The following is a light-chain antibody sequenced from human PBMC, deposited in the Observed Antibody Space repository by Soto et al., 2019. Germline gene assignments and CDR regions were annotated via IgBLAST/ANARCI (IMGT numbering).Light chain of an antibody. V-gene: IGKV1-5*01. CDR2: DAS. J-gene: IGKJ1*01. CDR3: QQYGSSPPT. CDR1: QSISSW. Sequence: DIQMTHSPSTLSASVGDIVTITCRASQSISSWLAWYQQKPGKAPKLLIYDASSLESGVPSRFSGSGSGTDFTLTISRLEPEDFAVYYCQQYGSSPPTFGQGTKVDIK.